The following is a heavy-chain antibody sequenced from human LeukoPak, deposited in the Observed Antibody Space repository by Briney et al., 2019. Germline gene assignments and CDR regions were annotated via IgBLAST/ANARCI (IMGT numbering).Heavy chain of an antibody. D-gene: IGHD6-13*01. Sequence: GASVKVSCKASGYTFTSYDINWVRQATGQGLEWMGWTNPNSGNTGYAQKFQGRVTMTRNTSISAAYMELSSLRSEDTAVYYCARDIIAAPVQLRDYWGQGTLVTVSS. J-gene: IGHJ4*02. CDR1: GYTFTSYD. CDR3: ARDIIAAPVQLRDY. V-gene: IGHV1-8*01. CDR2: TNPNSGNT.